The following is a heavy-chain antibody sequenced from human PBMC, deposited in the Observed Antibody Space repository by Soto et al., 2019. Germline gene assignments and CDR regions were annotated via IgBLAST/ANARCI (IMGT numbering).Heavy chain of an antibody. J-gene: IGHJ4*02. D-gene: IGHD3-3*01. CDR3: ATGLRFLEWLPLDY. CDR2: ISGSGGST. CDR1: GFTFSSYA. V-gene: IGHV3-23*01. Sequence: EVQLLESGGGLVQPGGSLRLSCAASGFTFSSYAMSWVRQAPGKGLEWVSAISGSGGSTYYADSVKGRFTISRDNSKDRLYLQMNSLRAEDTAVYYCATGLRFLEWLPLDYWGQGTLVTVSS.